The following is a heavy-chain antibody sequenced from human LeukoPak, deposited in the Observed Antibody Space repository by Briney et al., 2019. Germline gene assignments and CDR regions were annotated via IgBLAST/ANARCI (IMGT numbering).Heavy chain of an antibody. CDR3: ARATRKRGTYYDFWSGYFY. J-gene: IGHJ4*02. Sequence: SETLSLTCAVYGGSFSGYYWSWIRQAPGKGLEWIGEINHSGSTNYNPSPKSRVTISVDTSKNQFSLKLSSVTAADTAVYYCARATRKRGTYYDFWSGYFYWGQGTLVTVSS. CDR2: INHSGST. V-gene: IGHV4-34*01. CDR1: GGSFSGYY. D-gene: IGHD3-3*01.